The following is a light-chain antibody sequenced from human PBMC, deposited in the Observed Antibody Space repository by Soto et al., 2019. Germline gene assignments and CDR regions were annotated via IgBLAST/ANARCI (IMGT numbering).Light chain of an antibody. CDR3: SSYTSSSTPYYV. CDR2: DVS. CDR1: SSDVGGYNY. V-gene: IGLV2-14*01. J-gene: IGLJ1*01. Sequence: QSVLTQPASVSGSPGQSITISCTGTSSDVGGYNYASWYQQHPGKALKLMIYDVSNRPSGVSNRFSGSKSGNTASLTISGLQAEDEADYYCSSYTSSSTPYYVFGTGTKVTVL.